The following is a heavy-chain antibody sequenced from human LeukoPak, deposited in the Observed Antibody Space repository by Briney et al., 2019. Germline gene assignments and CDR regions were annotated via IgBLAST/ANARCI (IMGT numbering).Heavy chain of an antibody. Sequence: GGSLRLSCAASGFTFSSYSMNWVRQAPGKGLEWVSAISGSGGSTYYADSVKGRFTISRDNSKNTLYLQMNSLRAEDTAVYYCAKAYGDPDTAMDGYWGQGTLVTVSS. V-gene: IGHV3-23*01. D-gene: IGHD5-18*01. CDR3: AKAYGDPDTAMDGY. J-gene: IGHJ4*02. CDR1: GFTFSSYS. CDR2: ISGSGGST.